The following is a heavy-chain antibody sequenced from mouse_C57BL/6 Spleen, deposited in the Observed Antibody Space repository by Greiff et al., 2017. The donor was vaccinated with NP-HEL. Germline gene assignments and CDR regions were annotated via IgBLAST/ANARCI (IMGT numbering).Heavy chain of an antibody. Sequence: VQRVESGAELVKPGASVKISCKASGYAFSSYWMNWVKQRPGKGLEWIGQIYPGDGDTNYNGKFKGKATLTADKSSSTAYMQLSSLTSEDSAVYFCARSGLKGFAYWGQGTLVTVSA. J-gene: IGHJ3*01. V-gene: IGHV1-80*01. CDR3: ARSGLKGFAY. D-gene: IGHD1-3*01. CDR1: GYAFSSYW. CDR2: IYPGDGDT.